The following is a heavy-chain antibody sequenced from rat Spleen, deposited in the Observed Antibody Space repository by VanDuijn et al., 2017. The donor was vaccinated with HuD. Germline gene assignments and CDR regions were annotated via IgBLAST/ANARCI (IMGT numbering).Heavy chain of an antibody. CDR1: GFSLTSNG. V-gene: IGHV2S12*01. CDR2: ISTGGNT. Sequence: QVHLKESGPGLVQSSQTLSLTCTVSGFSLTSNGVSWVRQPPGEGLEWIAAISTGGNTYYNSALSSRLSISRDTSKSQVFLKVDSLQTEDTATYFCTRATMMVGVMDAWGQGASVTVSS. D-gene: IGHD1-12*03. CDR3: TRATMMVGVMDA. J-gene: IGHJ4*01.